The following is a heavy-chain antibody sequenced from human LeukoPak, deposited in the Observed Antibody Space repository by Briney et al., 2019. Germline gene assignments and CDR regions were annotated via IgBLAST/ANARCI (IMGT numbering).Heavy chain of an antibody. J-gene: IGHJ4*02. CDR3: ARDSETGYSPYFAY. V-gene: IGHV1-69*06. CDR2: IIPIFGTA. CDR1: GGTFSSDA. Sequence: GASVKGSCKTSGGTFSSDANSWVRQGPGQGLEWMGGIIPIFGTANYAQKFQGRVTITADKSTSTAYMELSSLRSEDTAVYYCARDSETGYSPYFAYWGQGTLVTVSS. D-gene: IGHD3-9*01.